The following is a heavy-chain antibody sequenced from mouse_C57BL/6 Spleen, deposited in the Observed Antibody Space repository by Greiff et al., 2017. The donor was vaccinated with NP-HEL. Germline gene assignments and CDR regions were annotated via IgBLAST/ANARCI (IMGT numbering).Heavy chain of an antibody. CDR3: TCYGNSAWFAY. Sequence: VQLQQSGAELVRPGASVKLSCTASGFNIKDDYMHWVKQRPEQGLEWIGWIDPENGDTEYASKFQGKATITADTSSNTAYLQLSSLTSEDTAVYYCTCYGNSAWFAYWGQGTLVTVSA. D-gene: IGHD2-1*01. CDR2: IDPENGDT. CDR1: GFNIKDDY. V-gene: IGHV14-4*01. J-gene: IGHJ3*01.